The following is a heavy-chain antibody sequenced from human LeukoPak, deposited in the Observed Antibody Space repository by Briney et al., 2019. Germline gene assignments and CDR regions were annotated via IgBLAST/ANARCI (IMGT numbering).Heavy chain of an antibody. D-gene: IGHD2-15*01. Sequence: SETLSLTCAVYGGSFSGYYWSWIRXXXXXXXXXXXXXXXXXXXXYNPSLKSRVTISVDTSKNQFSLKLSSVTAADTAVYYCARGRRLGYCSGGSVYSYYYYGMDVWGQGTTVTVSS. J-gene: IGHJ6*02. CDR3: ARGRRLGYCSGGSVYSYYYYGMDV. CDR2: XXXXXXX. CDR1: GGSFSGYY. V-gene: IGHV4-34*01.